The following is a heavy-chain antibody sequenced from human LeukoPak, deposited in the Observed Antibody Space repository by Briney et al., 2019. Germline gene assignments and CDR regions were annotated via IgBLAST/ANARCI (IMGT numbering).Heavy chain of an antibody. J-gene: IGHJ5*02. CDR3: ARRPYYDFWSGYRFDP. Sequence: PSETLSLTCTVSGGPISSSSYYWGWIRQPPGKGLEWIGSIYYSGSTYYNPSLKSRVTISVDTSKNQFSLKLSSVTAADTAVYYCARRPYYDFWSGYRFDPWGQGTLVTVSS. D-gene: IGHD3-3*01. CDR1: GGPISSSSYY. V-gene: IGHV4-39*01. CDR2: IYYSGST.